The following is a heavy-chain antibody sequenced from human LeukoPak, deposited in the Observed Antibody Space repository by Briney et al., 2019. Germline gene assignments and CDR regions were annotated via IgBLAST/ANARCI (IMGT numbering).Heavy chain of an antibody. Sequence: GGSLRPSCAASGFTFSSYSMNWVRQAPGEGLEWVSSISSSSSYIYYADSVKGRFTISRDNAKNSLYLQMNSLRAEDTAVNYCARRYCSSTSCYISYYYMDVWGKGTTVTVSS. V-gene: IGHV3-21*01. D-gene: IGHD2-2*02. J-gene: IGHJ6*03. CDR3: ARRYCSSTSCYISYYYMDV. CDR1: GFTFSSYS. CDR2: ISSSSSYI.